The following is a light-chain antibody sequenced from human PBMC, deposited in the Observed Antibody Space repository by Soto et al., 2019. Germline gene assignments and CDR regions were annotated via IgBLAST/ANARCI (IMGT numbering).Light chain of an antibody. Sequence: DIQLTQSPSSLSASVGDRVTITCRASQGISNYLAWYQQKPGKVPKLLIYAASTLQSGLPSRFSGSGSGTDSALTISRLQPEHVATYDCHKYNSAPRTFRQGTKVDIK. CDR3: HKYNSAPRT. CDR2: AAS. CDR1: QGISNY. V-gene: IGKV1-27*01. J-gene: IGKJ1*01.